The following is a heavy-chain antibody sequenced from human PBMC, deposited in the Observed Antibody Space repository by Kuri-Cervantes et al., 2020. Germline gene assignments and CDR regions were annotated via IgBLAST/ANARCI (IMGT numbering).Heavy chain of an antibody. D-gene: IGHD3-3*01. CDR1: GYTFTSYA. CDR2: INAGNGNT. J-gene: IGHJ5*02. Sequence: ASVKVSCKASGYTFTSYAMHWVRQAPGQRLEWMGWINAGNGNTKYSQKFQGRVTITRDTSASTAYMELSSLTSEDTAVYFCARGAVLDFWSGHYVNWFDPWGQGTLVTDSS. CDR3: ARGAVLDFWSGHYVNWFDP. V-gene: IGHV1-3*01.